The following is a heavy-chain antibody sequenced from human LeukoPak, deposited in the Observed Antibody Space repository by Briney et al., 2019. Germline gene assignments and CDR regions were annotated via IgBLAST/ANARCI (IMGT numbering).Heavy chain of an antibody. CDR3: ARDKDYYDSTAYTPFDY. D-gene: IGHD3-22*01. CDR1: GFTFSSYG. J-gene: IGHJ4*02. CDR2: IWYDGSNK. Sequence: GGSLRLSCAASGFTFSSYGMHWVRQAPGKGLEWVALIWYDGSNKYYADSVKSRFTISRDNAKNSLYLEMNSLRAEDTAVYFCARDKDYYDSTAYTPFDYWGQGTLVTVSS. V-gene: IGHV3-33*01.